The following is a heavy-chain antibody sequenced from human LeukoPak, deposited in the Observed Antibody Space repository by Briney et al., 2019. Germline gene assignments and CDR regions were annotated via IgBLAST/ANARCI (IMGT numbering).Heavy chain of an antibody. CDR1: GFTFSGYA. CDR2: ISYDGSNK. Sequence: GGSLRLACAASGFTFSGYAMHWVGQAPGKGLEWVAVISYDGSNKYYADSVKCRFTISRDNSKNTLYLQMNSLRAEDTAVYYCPRDHGGSYLITYYFDYWGQGTLVTVSS. D-gene: IGHD1-26*01. J-gene: IGHJ4*02. CDR3: PRDHGGSYLITYYFDY. V-gene: IGHV3-30*04.